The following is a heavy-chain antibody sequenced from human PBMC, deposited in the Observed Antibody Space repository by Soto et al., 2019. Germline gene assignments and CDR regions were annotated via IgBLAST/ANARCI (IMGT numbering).Heavy chain of an antibody. CDR2: ITGSGGRT. Sequence: GGSLRLSCEGSGFTFHAYALSWVRQAPGKGLEWVSAITGSGGRTFYADSVKGRFTISRDNSKTTLYLQMTSLRADDTAIYFCANDGDIVPAAHIDFRGPGVPVTLSS. V-gene: IGHV3-23*01. J-gene: IGHJ4*02. CDR1: GFTFHAYA. CDR3: ANDGDIVPAAHIDF. D-gene: IGHD2-2*01.